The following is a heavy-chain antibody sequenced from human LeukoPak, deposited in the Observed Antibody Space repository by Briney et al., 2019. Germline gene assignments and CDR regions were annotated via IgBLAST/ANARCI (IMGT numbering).Heavy chain of an antibody. D-gene: IGHD5-24*01. J-gene: IGHJ4*02. CDR3: ARDRRDGYSV. Sequence: SETLSLTCTVSGGSISSGAYCWNWIRQRPEKGLEWIGYIFHSGSTYYKPSVKSRVTISVDTSKNQLSLRLTSVTAADTAVYYCARDRRDGYSVWGQGTQVTVSS. V-gene: IGHV4-31*03. CDR1: GGSISSGAYC. CDR2: IFHSGST.